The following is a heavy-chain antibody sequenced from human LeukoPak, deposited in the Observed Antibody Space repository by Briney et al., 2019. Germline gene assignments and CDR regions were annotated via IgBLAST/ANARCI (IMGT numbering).Heavy chain of an antibody. Sequence: PGRSLRLSCAASGFTFSSYGMHWVRQAPGKGLEWVAVISYDGSNKYYADSMKGRFTISRDNSKNTLYLQMNSLRAEDTAVYYCAKDIVVVVAATLGHYYGMDVWGQGTTVTVSS. CDR3: AKDIVVVVAATLGHYYGMDV. CDR1: GFTFSSYG. V-gene: IGHV3-30*18. J-gene: IGHJ6*02. CDR2: ISYDGSNK. D-gene: IGHD2-15*01.